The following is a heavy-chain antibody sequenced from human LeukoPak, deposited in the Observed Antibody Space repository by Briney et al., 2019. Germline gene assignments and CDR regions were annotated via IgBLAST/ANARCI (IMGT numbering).Heavy chain of an antibody. CDR2: IHDTGST. Sequence: SETLSLTCSVSGGSLSSHYWSWIRQPPGRGLELIGHIHDTGSTFYNPSLRGRVTISLDTSNNQFSLKLTSMTAADTAVYYCARFSSGCSTSSCYLTYWGQGTLVTVS. D-gene: IGHD2-2*01. J-gene: IGHJ4*02. V-gene: IGHV4-59*11. CDR1: GGSLSSHY. CDR3: ARFSSGCSTSSCYLTY.